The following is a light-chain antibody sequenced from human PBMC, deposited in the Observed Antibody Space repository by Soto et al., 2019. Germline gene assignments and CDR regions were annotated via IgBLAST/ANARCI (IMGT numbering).Light chain of an antibody. CDR2: KAS. Sequence: DIQMTQSPSTLSASVGDRVTITCRASQSISSWLAWYQQKPGKAPKLLIYKASSLESGVPSRFRGSGSGTEVTLTISSLQPDDFATYYCQQYNSYRWTFGQGTKVEIK. V-gene: IGKV1-5*03. CDR3: QQYNSYRWT. CDR1: QSISSW. J-gene: IGKJ1*01.